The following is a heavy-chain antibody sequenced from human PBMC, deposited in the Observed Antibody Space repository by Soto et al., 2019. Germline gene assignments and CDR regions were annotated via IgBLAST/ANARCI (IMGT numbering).Heavy chain of an antibody. CDR2: ISSSSSTI. Sequence: PGGSLRLSCAASGFTFSSYSMNWVRQAPGKGLEWVSYISSSSSTIYYADSVKGRFTISRDNAKNSLYLQMNSLRDEDTAVYYCARDLAAVIVVVPAADYGMDVWGQGTTVTVSS. D-gene: IGHD2-2*01. J-gene: IGHJ6*02. V-gene: IGHV3-48*02. CDR1: GFTFSSYS. CDR3: ARDLAAVIVVVPAADYGMDV.